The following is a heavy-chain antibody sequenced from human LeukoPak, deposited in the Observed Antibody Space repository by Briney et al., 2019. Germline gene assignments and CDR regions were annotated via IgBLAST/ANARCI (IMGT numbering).Heavy chain of an antibody. J-gene: IGHJ4*02. D-gene: IGHD4-17*01. Sequence: PGGSLRLSCAASGFTFTTYAMSWVRRAPGKRLEWVSTISYSGDSIYYTDSVKGRFTMSRDNSKNTLYLQMNSLRAEDTALYYCAKDYGTTVIRNFYDCWGQGTLVTVSS. CDR1: GFTFTTYA. V-gene: IGHV3-23*01. CDR3: AKDYGTTVIRNFYDC. CDR2: ISYSGDSI.